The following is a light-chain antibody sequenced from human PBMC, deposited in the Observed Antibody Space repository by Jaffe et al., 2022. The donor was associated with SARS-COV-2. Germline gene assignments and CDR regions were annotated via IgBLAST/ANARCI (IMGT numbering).Light chain of an antibody. J-gene: IGKJ2*01. CDR3: LQTYSRPPYT. CDR1: QSIITY. CDR2: AAS. Sequence: DIQMAQSPSSLSASVGDRVTITCRASQSIITYLSWYQQKPGKVPKLLIYAASSLVSGVPSRFSGSGSGTYFTLTISSLQPEDFASYYCLQTYSRPPYTFGQGTKLE. V-gene: IGKV1-39*01.